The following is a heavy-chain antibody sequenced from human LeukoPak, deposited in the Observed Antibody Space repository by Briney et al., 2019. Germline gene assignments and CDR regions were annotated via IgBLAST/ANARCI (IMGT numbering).Heavy chain of an antibody. CDR1: GGSISSYY. V-gene: IGHV4-59*08. Sequence: PSETLSLTCTVSGGSISSYYWSWIRQPPGKGLEWIGYIYYSGSTNCNPSLKSRVTISVDTSKNQFSLKLSSVTAADTAVYYCAAGATHDYFDYWGQGTLVTVSS. D-gene: IGHD1-26*01. CDR2: IYYSGST. J-gene: IGHJ4*02. CDR3: AAGATHDYFDY.